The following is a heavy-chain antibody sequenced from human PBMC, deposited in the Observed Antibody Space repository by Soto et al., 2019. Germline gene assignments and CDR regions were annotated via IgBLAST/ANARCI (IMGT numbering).Heavy chain of an antibody. CDR2: IYPADSDV. CDR3: ARHSGHCLGGICYVTV. V-gene: IGHV5-51*01. Sequence: GESLKISCRASGYTFTDYWIGWVRQTPGKGLEWMGIIYPADSDVRYSPSFQGQITISADKFSSTAYLQLSSPKASDTAIYYCARHSGHCLGGICYVTVWGQGSLVTVSS. J-gene: IGHJ4*02. D-gene: IGHD2-15*01. CDR1: GYTFTDYW.